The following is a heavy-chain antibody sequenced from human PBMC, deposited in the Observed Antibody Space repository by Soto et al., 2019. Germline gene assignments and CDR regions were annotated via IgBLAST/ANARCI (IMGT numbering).Heavy chain of an antibody. CDR3: ARDHTKDNDNYYYHGMDV. CDR1: GFTFSSYS. V-gene: IGHV3-21*01. J-gene: IGHJ6*02. CDR2: ISSSSSYI. Sequence: EVQLVESGGGLVKPGGSLRLSCAASGFTFSSYSMNWVRQAPGKGLEWVSSISSSSSYIYYADSVKGRFTISRDNAKNSLYLQMNILRAEDTAVYYWARDHTKDNDNYYYHGMDVWGQGTKLTVSS. D-gene: IGHD3-9*01.